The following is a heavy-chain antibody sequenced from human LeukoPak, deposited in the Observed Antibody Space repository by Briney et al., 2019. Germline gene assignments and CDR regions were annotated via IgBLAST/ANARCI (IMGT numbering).Heavy chain of an antibody. D-gene: IGHD3-9*01. V-gene: IGHV3-20*04. CDR1: GFTFDDYG. Sequence: GGSLRLSCAASGFTFDDYGMSWVRQAPGKGLEWVSGINWNGGSTGYADSVKGRFTISRDNAKNSLYLQMNSLRAEDTALCYCARDPGPYYDILTGYNPYYFDYWGQGTLVTVSS. CDR3: ARDPGPYYDILTGYNPYYFDY. CDR2: INWNGGST. J-gene: IGHJ4*02.